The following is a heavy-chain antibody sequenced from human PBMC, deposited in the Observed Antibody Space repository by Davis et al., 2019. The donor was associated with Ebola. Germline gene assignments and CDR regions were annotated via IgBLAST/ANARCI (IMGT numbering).Heavy chain of an antibody. Sequence: GESLKISCEISGLISSNHVMYWVRQASGKGLEWISASETNANYADSVKGRFTILRDNSRNTVFLQMNSLRVEDNALYYCAIIGVRHSGDYWGQGTPVTVSS. V-gene: IGHV3-23*01. CDR2: SETNA. CDR3: AIIGVRHSGDY. CDR1: GLISSNHV. D-gene: IGHD7-27*01. J-gene: IGHJ4*02.